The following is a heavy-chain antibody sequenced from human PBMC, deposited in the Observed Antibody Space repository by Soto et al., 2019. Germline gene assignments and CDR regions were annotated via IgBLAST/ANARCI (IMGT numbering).Heavy chain of an antibody. CDR3: ARIPVVKCMSYWLDH. V-gene: IGHV4-38-2*02. J-gene: IGHJ5*02. CDR2: VYHSGAT. CDR1: GYSMASGFY. Sequence: SETLSLTCTVSGYSMASGFYWAWIRQPLGKGLEWIGSVYHSGATYYNSSLQDRVSISVDTSKNQFSLKLNSVTDADTGTYYYARIPVVKCMSYWLDHWDQGTLVTFSS. D-gene: IGHD2-8*01.